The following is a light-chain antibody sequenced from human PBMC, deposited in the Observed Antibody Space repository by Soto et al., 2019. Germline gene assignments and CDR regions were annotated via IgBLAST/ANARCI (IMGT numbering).Light chain of an antibody. V-gene: IGLV2-14*01. J-gene: IGLJ2*01. CDR2: DVS. CDR1: SSDVGGYNY. CDR3: SSYTSSSTQV. Sequence: QSVLTQPASVSGSPGQSITISCTGTSSDVGGYNYVSWYQQHPGKAPKLMIYDVSNRPSGVSNRFSGSKSGNTASLTISGIQDEDEADYYCSSYTSSSTQVFGGGTKLTVL.